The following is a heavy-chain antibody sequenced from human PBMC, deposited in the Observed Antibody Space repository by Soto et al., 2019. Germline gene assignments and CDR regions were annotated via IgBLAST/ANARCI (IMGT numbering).Heavy chain of an antibody. V-gene: IGHV1-69*10. J-gene: IGHJ4*02. D-gene: IGHD3-22*01. CDR1: GGTFSSYA. CDR2: IIPIFGIA. CDR3: ASLDYDSSGYYRPVDY. Sequence: SVKVSCKASGGTFSSYAISWVRQAPGQGLEWMGGIIPIFGIANYAQKFQGRVTITADKSTSTAYMELSSLRSEDTAVYYCASLDYDSSGYYRPVDYWGQGTLVTVSS.